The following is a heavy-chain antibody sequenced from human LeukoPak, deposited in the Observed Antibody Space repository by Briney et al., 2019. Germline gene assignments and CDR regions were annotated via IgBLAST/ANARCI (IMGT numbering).Heavy chain of an antibody. D-gene: IGHD3-22*01. J-gene: IGHJ4*02. V-gene: IGHV3-30-3*01. CDR2: ISYDGSNK. Sequence: GGSLRLSCAASGFTFSSYAMHWVRQAPGKGLEWVAVISYDGSNKYYTDSVKGRFTISRDNSKNTLYLQMNSLRAEDTAVYYCARGLYYYDSSGLGYWGQGTLVTASS. CDR1: GFTFSSYA. CDR3: ARGLYYYDSSGLGY.